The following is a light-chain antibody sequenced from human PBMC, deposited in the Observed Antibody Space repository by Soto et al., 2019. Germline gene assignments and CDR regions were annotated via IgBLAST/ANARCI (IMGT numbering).Light chain of an antibody. J-gene: IGKJ2*01. Sequence: EIVLTQSPVTLSLSPGERATLSCRASQSVSSSNLAWYQQKTGQAPRLLIYGTSSRATGIPDRFSGSGSGTEFTLTIGKMEHQDFAVYYCQQYGTTPPYTFGQGTKLEIK. CDR1: QSVSSSN. CDR3: QQYGTTPPYT. CDR2: GTS. V-gene: IGKV3-20*01.